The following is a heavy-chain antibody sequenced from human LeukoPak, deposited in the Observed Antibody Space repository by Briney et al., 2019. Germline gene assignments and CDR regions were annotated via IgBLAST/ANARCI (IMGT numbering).Heavy chain of an antibody. CDR2: IYYSGST. CDR3: ASFLRGTSGTRGSFSGIDV. J-gene: IGHJ6*02. V-gene: IGHV4-39*01. Sequence: SETLSLTCTVSGGSISSSTYYWGWIRQPPGKGLEWIGSIYYSGSTYYNPSLKSRVTISVETSKDQISLKLSSVTAADTAVYYCASFLRGTSGTRGSFSGIDVWGQGTTVTVSS. CDR1: GGSISSSTYY. D-gene: IGHD1-1*01.